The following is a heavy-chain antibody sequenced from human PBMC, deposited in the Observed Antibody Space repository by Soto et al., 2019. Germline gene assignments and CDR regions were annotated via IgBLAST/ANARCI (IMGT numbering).Heavy chain of an antibody. CDR1: GFTFVDYA. CDR2: ISWDGGYK. D-gene: IGHD2-2*01. V-gene: IGHV3-9*01. J-gene: IGHJ3*01. CDR3: ANDEGYCNSISCKDAFDY. Sequence: EVQLVESGGGLVQPGRSLRLSCAASGFTFVDYAMHWVRQAPGQGLEWVSGISWDGGYKGYADSVKGRFTISRDNAKKSLYLEMNSLRVEDTALYYCANDEGYCNSISCKDAFDYWGQGTTVTVS.